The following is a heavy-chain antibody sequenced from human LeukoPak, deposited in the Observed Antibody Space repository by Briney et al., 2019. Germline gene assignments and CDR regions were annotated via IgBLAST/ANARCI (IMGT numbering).Heavy chain of an antibody. CDR1: VDSITGYH. V-gene: IGHV4-4*08. J-gene: IGHJ3*02. Sequence: PSETLSLPCTFSVDSITGYHWSWTRQPPGKGLEWIGYIYSSETTEYNPSLKSRVTISADTSNNQFSLKLTSVTAADTAIYYCARRNDFDIWGQGAMVTVSS. CDR2: IYSSETT. CDR3: ARRNDFDI.